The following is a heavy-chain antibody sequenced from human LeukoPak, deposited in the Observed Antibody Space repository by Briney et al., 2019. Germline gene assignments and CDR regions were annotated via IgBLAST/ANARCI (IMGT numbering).Heavy chain of an antibody. D-gene: IGHD2-2*02. V-gene: IGHV3-13*01. CDR2: IGTAGDT. J-gene: IGHJ6*02. CDR1: GFTFSSYD. CDR3: ARGGGYCSSTSCYKGSYYYYGMDV. Sequence: GGSLRLSCAASGFTFSSYDMHWVRQATGKGLEWVSAIGTAGDTYYPGSVKGRSTISRENAKNSLYLQMNSLRAGDTAVYYCARGGGYCSSTSCYKGSYYYYGMDVWGQGTTVTVSS.